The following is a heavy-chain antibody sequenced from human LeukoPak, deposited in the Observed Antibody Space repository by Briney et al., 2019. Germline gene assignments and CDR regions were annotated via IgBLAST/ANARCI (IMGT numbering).Heavy chain of an antibody. D-gene: IGHD3-22*01. CDR1: GFTFSSYA. CDR2: ISGSGGST. Sequence: GGSLRLSCAASGFTFSSYAMSWVRQAPGKGLEWVSAISGSGGSTYYADSVKGRFTISRDNSKNTLYPQMNSLRAEDTAVYYCAKDQDYYDSSGYYYGPYFDYWGQGTLVTVSS. V-gene: IGHV3-23*01. CDR3: AKDQDYYDSSGYYYGPYFDY. J-gene: IGHJ4*02.